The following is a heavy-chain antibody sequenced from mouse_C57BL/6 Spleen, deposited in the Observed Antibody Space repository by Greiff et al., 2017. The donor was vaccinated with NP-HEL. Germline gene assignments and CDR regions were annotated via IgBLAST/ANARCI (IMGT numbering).Heavy chain of an antibody. Sequence: VQLQQPGAELVMPGASVKLSCKASGYTFTSYWMHWVKQRPGQGLEWIGEIDPSDSYTNYNQKFKGKSTLTVDKSSSTAYMQLSSLTSEDSAVYYCARGRDGAYWGQGTLVTVSA. CDR3: ARGRDGAY. CDR2: IDPSDSYT. V-gene: IGHV1-69*01. J-gene: IGHJ3*01. CDR1: GYTFTSYW.